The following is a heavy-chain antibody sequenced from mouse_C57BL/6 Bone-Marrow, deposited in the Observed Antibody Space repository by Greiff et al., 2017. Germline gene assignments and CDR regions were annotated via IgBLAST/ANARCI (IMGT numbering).Heavy chain of an antibody. CDR2: ISYDGSN. Sequence: EVQLVESGPGLVKPSQSLSLTCSVTGYSITSGYYWNWIRQFPGNKLEWMGYISYDGSNNYNPYLKNQTSITRDTSENQFCLKLNSVTTEDTATYYCARALEDYWGQDTTLTVSS. J-gene: IGHJ2*01. CDR1: GYSITSGYY. V-gene: IGHV3-6*01. CDR3: ARALEDY.